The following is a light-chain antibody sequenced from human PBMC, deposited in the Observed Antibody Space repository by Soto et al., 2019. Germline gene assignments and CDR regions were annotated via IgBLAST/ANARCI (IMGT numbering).Light chain of an antibody. CDR1: SSDVGSYNR. Sequence: QSALTQPPSVSGSPGQSVTITCTGTSSDVGSYNRVSWYQQPPGTAPKVMIYEVSNRPSGVPDRFSGSKSGNTASLTISGLQAEDEAYYYCWSYAGNTIFVFGGGTKLTVL. J-gene: IGLJ2*01. CDR3: WSYAGNTIFV. CDR2: EVS. V-gene: IGLV2-18*02.